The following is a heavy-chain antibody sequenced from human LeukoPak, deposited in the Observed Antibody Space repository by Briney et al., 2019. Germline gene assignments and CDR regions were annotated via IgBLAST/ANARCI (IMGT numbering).Heavy chain of an antibody. CDR1: GFTISSYR. V-gene: IGHV3-7*01. Sequence: AAMILSCAAAGFTISSYRISLGRQPGGRVLERVANIKKDGSEKYYVDSVKGRFTISRDNAKNSLYLQMNSLRAEAAAVYYCSELGITMIGGVWGKGTAVTI. J-gene: IGHJ6*03. D-gene: IGHD3-10*02. CDR2: IKKDGSEK. CDR3: SELGITMIGGV.